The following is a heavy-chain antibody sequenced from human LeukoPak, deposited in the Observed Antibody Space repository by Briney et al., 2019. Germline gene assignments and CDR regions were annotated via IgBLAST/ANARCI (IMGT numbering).Heavy chain of an antibody. CDR1: GGSISSYY. CDR3: ASSPYSSGWYLSGYYFDY. CDR2: IYYSGST. V-gene: IGHV4-59*01. Sequence: SETLSLTCTVSGGSISSYYWGWIRQPPGKGLEWIGYIYYSGSTNYNPSLKSRVTISVDTSKNQFSLKLSSVTAADTAVYYCASSPYSSGWYLSGYYFDYWGQGTLVTVSS. D-gene: IGHD6-19*01. J-gene: IGHJ4*02.